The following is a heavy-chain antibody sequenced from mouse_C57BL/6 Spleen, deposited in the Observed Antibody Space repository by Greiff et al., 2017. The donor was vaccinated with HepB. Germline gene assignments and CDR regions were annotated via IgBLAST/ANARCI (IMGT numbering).Heavy chain of an antibody. V-gene: IGHV1-52*01. J-gene: IGHJ1*03. D-gene: IGHD1-1*01. Sequence: QVQLQQPGAELVRPGSSVKLSCKASGYTFTSYWMHWVKQRPIQGLEWIGNIDPSDSETHYNQKFKDKATLTVDKSSSTAYMQLSSLTSEDSAVSYGARADYYGRSATCYWYLDDWGTGTTVTVSA. CDR2: IDPSDSET. CDR1: GYTFTSYW. CDR3: ARADYYGRSATCYWYLDD.